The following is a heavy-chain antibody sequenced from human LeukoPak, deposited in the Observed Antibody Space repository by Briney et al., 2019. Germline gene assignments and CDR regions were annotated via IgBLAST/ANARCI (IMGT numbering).Heavy chain of an antibody. CDR2: IYYSGSI. J-gene: IGHJ6*02. Sequence: SETLSLTCTVSGGSISSYYWSWIRQPPGKGLEWIGYIYYSGSINYNPSLKSRVTISVDTSKNQFSLKLSSVTAADTAVYYCARHHGDYYYGMDVWGQGTTVTVSS. CDR3: ARHHGDYYYGMDV. V-gene: IGHV4-59*08. D-gene: IGHD4-17*01. CDR1: GGSISSYY.